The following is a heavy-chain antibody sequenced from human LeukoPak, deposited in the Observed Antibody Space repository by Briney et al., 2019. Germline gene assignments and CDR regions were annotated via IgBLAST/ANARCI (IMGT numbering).Heavy chain of an antibody. CDR1: GFTFSSYA. CDR3: ARAGSGSLGFDY. V-gene: IGHV3-30-3*01. Sequence: GGSLRLSCAASGFTFSSYAMHWVRQAPGKGLEWVAVISYDGSNKYYADSVKGRFTISRDNSKNTLYLQMNSLRAEDTAVYYCARAGSGSLGFDYWGQGTLVTVSS. J-gene: IGHJ4*02. D-gene: IGHD1-26*01. CDR2: ISYDGSNK.